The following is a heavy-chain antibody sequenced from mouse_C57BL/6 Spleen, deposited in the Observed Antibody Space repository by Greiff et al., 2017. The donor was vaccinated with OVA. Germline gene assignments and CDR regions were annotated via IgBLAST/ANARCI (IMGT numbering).Heavy chain of an antibody. Sequence: VQLQQPGAELVRPGSSVKLSCKASVYTFTSYWMDWVKQRPGQGLEWIGNIYPSDSETHYNQKFKDKATLTVDKSSSTAYMQLSSLTSEDSAVYYCARPFYGRAWFAYWGQGTLVTVSA. D-gene: IGHD1-1*01. V-gene: IGHV1-61*01. CDR1: VYTFTSYW. J-gene: IGHJ3*01. CDR3: ARPFYGRAWFAY. CDR2: IYPSDSET.